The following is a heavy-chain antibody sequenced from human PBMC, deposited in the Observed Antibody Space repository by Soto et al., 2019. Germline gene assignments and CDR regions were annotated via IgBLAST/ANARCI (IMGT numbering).Heavy chain of an antibody. Sequence: QVQLVESGVGVVQPGRSLRLSCAASGFTFSSYGMHWVRQAPGKGLEWVAVISYDGSNKYCADSVKGRFTISRDNSKNTLYLQMNSLRAEDTAVYYCAKAMVVVTAISGGGGFDKWGQGTLVTVSS. CDR3: AKAMVVVTAISGGGGFDK. CDR2: ISYDGSNK. CDR1: GFTFSSYG. D-gene: IGHD2-21*02. V-gene: IGHV3-30*18. J-gene: IGHJ3*02.